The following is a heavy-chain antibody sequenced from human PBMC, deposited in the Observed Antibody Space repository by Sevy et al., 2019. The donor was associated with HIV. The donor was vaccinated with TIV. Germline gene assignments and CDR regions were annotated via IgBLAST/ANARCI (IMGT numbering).Heavy chain of an antibody. V-gene: IGHV1-18*01. J-gene: IGHJ6*02. Sequence: ASVKVSCKASGYTFTSYGISWVRQAPGQGLEWMGWISAYNGNTNYAQKLQGRVTMTTDTSTSTAYMELRSLRSDDTAGYYCARHGYFDWLWAPIQGYYYYYGMDVWGQGTTVTVSS. CDR2: ISAYNGNT. D-gene: IGHD3-9*01. CDR1: GYTFTSYG. CDR3: ARHGYFDWLWAPIQGYYYYYGMDV.